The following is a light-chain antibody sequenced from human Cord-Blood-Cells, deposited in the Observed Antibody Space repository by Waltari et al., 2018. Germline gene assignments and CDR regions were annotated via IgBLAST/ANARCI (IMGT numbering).Light chain of an antibody. Sequence: EIVLTQSPATLSLSPGARATPSCSASQSVSSYLAWYQQKPAQAPRLPIYDASSSATSIPARCSGSGSGTVFTLTISRVAAEDFAVYYCQQRSNWLTFGGGTKVEIK. CDR2: DAS. J-gene: IGKJ4*01. V-gene: IGKV3-11*01. CDR3: QQRSNWLT. CDR1: QSVSSY.